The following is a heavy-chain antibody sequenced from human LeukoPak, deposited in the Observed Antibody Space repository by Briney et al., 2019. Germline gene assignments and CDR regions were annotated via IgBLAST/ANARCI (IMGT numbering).Heavy chain of an antibody. CDR3: ARAHYYDSSGYPNPFNY. CDR1: GFTFSDYY. Sequence: GGSLRLSCAASGFTFSDYYMCWIRQAPGKGLEWVSYISSSGSTVYYADSVKGRFTISRDNAKNSLYLQMNSLRAEDTAVYYCARAHYYDSSGYPNPFNYWGQGTLVTVSS. J-gene: IGHJ4*02. D-gene: IGHD3-22*01. CDR2: ISSSGSTV. V-gene: IGHV3-11*04.